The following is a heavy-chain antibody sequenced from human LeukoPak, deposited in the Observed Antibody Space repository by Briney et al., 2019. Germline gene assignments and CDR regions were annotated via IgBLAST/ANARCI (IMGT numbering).Heavy chain of an antibody. CDR2: INWNSDSI. J-gene: IGHJ4*02. V-gene: IGHV3-9*01. Sequence: GGSLRLSCAASGFTFDDYAMHWVRQVPGKGLEWVSGINWNSDSIGYADSVKGRFTTSRDNAKNSLYLQMNSLRPEDTAVYYCARARPSMWIDYWGQGTLVTVSS. CDR1: GFTFDDYA. CDR3: ARARPSMWIDY. D-gene: IGHD5-12*01.